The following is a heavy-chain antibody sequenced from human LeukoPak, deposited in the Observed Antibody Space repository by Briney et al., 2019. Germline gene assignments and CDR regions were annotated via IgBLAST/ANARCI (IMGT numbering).Heavy chain of an antibody. J-gene: IGHJ5*02. Sequence: SETLSLTCAVYGGLFGGYYWSWIRQPPGRGRGWIGEINHSGSPNYNPSLKRRVTISVDTSKNQFSLKLSSVTAADTAVYYCARRSSIMRFDPWGQGTLVTVSS. CDR1: GGLFGGYY. CDR2: INHSGSP. D-gene: IGHD3-16*01. V-gene: IGHV4-34*01. CDR3: ARRSSIMRFDP.